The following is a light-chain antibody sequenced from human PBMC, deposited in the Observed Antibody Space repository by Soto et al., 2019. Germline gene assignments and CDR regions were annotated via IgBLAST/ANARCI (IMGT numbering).Light chain of an antibody. J-gene: IGLJ1*01. CDR2: EGS. Sequence: QSALTQPASVSGSPGQSITISCTGTSSDVGSYNLVSWYQQHPGKAPKLMIYEGSKRPSGVPNRFSGSKSGNTASLTISGLQAEDEADYYCCSYAGSSFYVFGTGTKLTVL. CDR3: CSYAGSSFYV. V-gene: IGLV2-23*01. CDR1: SSDVGSYNL.